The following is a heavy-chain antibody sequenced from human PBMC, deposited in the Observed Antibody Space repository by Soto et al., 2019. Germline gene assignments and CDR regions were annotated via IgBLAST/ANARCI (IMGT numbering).Heavy chain of an antibody. CDR2: ISGSGGST. D-gene: IGHD6-6*01. CDR3: AITQLAQGIFDY. Sequence: GSLRLSCAASGFTFSSYAMSWVRQAPGKGLEWVSAISGSGGSTYYADSVKGRFTISRDNSKNTLYLQMNSLRAEDTAVYYCAITQLAQGIFDYWGQGTLVTVSS. V-gene: IGHV3-23*01. CDR1: GFTFSSYA. J-gene: IGHJ4*02.